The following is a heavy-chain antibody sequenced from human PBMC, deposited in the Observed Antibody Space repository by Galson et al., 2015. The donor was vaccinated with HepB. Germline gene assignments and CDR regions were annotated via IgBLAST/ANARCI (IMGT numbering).Heavy chain of an antibody. CDR2: IIPIFGTA. CDR1: GGTFSSYA. J-gene: IGHJ6*03. D-gene: IGHD6-19*01. Sequence: SVKVSCKASGGTFSSYAISWVRQAPGQGLEWMGGIIPIFGTANYAQKFQGRVTITADESTSTAYMELSSLRSEDTAVYYCARDSSGWYGKGYYYYYMDVWGKGTTVTVSS. V-gene: IGHV1-69*13. CDR3: ARDSSGWYGKGYYYYYMDV.